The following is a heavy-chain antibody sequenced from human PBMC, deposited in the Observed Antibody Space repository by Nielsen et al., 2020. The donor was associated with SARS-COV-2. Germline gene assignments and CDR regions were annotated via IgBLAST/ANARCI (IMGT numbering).Heavy chain of an antibody. CDR1: GGSFSGYY. J-gene: IGHJ6*03. D-gene: IGHD3-10*01. CDR3: ARVRGYYYYMDV. V-gene: IGHV4-34*01. Sequence: GSLRLSCAVYGGSFSGYYWSWIRQPPGKGLEWIGEINHSGSTNYNPSLKSRVTISVDTSKNQFSLKLSSVTAADTAVYYCARVRGYYYYMDVWGKGTTVTVSS. CDR2: INHSGST.